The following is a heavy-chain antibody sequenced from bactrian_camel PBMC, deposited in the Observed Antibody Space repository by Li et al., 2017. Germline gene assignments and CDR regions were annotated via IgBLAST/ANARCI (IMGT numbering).Heavy chain of an antibody. J-gene: IGHJ4*01. D-gene: IGHD3*01. CDR1: GDTDRPVC. V-gene: IGHV3S1*01. Sequence: HVQLVESGGGSVQAGGSLRLSCVASGDTDRPVCMGWFRQAPGKERAGVAAIYTGGGSTNYADSVKGRFTISKDNAKHTLDLQMNSLKPEDTAVYYCAADFGLTCRLRRSSPLLLSAANYNYWCQGTQVTVS. CDR2: IYTGGGST. CDR3: AADFGLTCRLRRSSPLLLSAANYNY.